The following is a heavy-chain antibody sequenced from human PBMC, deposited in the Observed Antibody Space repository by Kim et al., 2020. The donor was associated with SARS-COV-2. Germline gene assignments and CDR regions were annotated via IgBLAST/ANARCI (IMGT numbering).Heavy chain of an antibody. CDR3: VRGSGMEWLGVDY. V-gene: IGHV3-74*01. D-gene: IGHD3-3*01. Sequence: AKSVKGRFTIARDNAKNTLYLQMNSLRAEDTAVYYCVRGSGMEWLGVDYWGQGTLVTVSS. J-gene: IGHJ4*02.